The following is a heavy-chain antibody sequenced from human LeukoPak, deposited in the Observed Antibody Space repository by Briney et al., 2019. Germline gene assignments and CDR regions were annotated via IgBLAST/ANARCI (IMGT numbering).Heavy chain of an antibody. CDR2: ISYEAKST. CDR1: GFTFSTYG. Sequence: GGSLRLSCAASGFTFSTYGMQWVRQTPGKGLQWVAVISYEAKSTYYADSVKGRFTISRDNSKNMLYLQMNSLRVEDTAVYYCAKEGSMYTSTWYDSWGQGTLVTVSS. D-gene: IGHD5-12*01. CDR3: AKEGSMYTSTWYDS. V-gene: IGHV3-30*18. J-gene: IGHJ5*01.